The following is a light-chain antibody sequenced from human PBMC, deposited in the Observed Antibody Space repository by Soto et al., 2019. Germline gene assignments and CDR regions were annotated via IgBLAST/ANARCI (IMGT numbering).Light chain of an antibody. J-gene: IGLJ2*01. CDR1: SSDVGGYNY. V-gene: IGLV2-14*01. CDR3: SSHTSSSTRV. CDR2: DVS. Sequence: QSALTQPASVSGSPGQSIAISCTGTSSDVGGYNYVSWYQQHPGKAPKLMIYDVSNRPSGVSDRFSGSKSGNTASLTISGLQAEDEAEYYCSSHTSSSTRVFGGGTQLTVL.